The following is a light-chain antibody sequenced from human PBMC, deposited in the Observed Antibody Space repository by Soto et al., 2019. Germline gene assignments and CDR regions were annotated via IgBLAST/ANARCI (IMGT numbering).Light chain of an antibody. Sequence: QPVLTLSPSASASLGASVKLTCTLSSGHSTYAIAWHQQQPEKGPRYLMNLNSDGSHSKGDGIPDRFSGSSSGAERYLTISSLQSEDESDYYCQTWGTGIRVFGGGTKVTVL. CDR2: LNSDGSH. CDR3: QTWGTGIRV. V-gene: IGLV4-69*01. CDR1: SGHSTYA. J-gene: IGLJ3*02.